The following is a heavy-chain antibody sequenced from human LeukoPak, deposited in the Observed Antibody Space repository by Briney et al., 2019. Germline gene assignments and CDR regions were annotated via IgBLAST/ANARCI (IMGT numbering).Heavy chain of an antibody. CDR3: ARQVYYYDRSGFYYIYLVDY. D-gene: IGHD3-22*01. J-gene: IGHJ4*02. CDR2: IYGSGST. Sequence: SETLSLTCTVSAGSIYSKSHYWGWIRQPPGKGLEWIGSIYGSGSTYHNPSLKSRVSIFTDTSKNQFSLKLSSVTAADTAVYYCARQVYYYDRSGFYYIYLVDYWGQGTLVTVSS. V-gene: IGHV4-39*01. CDR1: AGSIYSKSHY.